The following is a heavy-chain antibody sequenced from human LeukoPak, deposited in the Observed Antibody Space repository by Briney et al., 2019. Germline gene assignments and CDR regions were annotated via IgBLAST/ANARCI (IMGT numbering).Heavy chain of an antibody. CDR1: GYTFTSYG. D-gene: IGHD3-22*01. CDR3: ARDTRRQSSSGYYLMDAFDI. V-gene: IGHV1-69*05. CDR2: IIPIFGTR. J-gene: IGHJ3*02. Sequence: GASVKVSCKASGYTFTSYGISWVRQAPGQGLEWMGRIIPIFGTRNYAQKFQGRVTIITDESTSTAYMELSSLRSEDTAVYYCARDTRRQSSSGYYLMDAFDIWGQGTMVTVSS.